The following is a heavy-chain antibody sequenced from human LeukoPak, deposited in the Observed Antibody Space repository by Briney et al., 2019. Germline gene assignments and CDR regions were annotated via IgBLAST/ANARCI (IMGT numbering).Heavy chain of an antibody. CDR2: IYSSGST. CDR1: GGLISSGSYY. V-gene: IGHV4-61*02. CDR3: ASTICISTSCYPGVVDY. Sequence: SETLSLTCTVSGGLISSGSYYWSWIRQPAGKGLEWIGRIYSSGSTNYNPALRSRLTISVDTSKNQFSLKLSSVTAADTAVYYCASTICISTSCYPGVVDYWGQGTLVTVSS. D-gene: IGHD2-2*01. J-gene: IGHJ4*02.